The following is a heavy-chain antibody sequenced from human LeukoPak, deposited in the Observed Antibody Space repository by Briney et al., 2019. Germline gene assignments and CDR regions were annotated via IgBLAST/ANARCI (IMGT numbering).Heavy chain of an antibody. CDR1: GLTFSSYA. V-gene: IGHV3-23*01. CDR3: AKLLRYFDWAPDY. Sequence: GGSLRLSCAASGLTFSSYAMSWVRQAPGKGLEWVSAISGSGGSTYYADSVKGRFTISRDNSKNTLYLQMNSLRAEDTAVYYCAKLLRYFDWAPDYWGQGTLVTVSS. CDR2: ISGSGGST. D-gene: IGHD3-9*01. J-gene: IGHJ4*02.